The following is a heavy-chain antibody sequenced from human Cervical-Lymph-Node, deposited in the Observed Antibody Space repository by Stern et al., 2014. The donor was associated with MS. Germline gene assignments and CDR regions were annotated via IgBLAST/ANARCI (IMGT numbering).Heavy chain of an antibody. CDR2: INRDGTTI. Sequence: EVQLEESGGGLVQPGGSLRLSCVASGLTFRNYWMHWVRQGPGKGLVGVERINRDGTTITYADSVKGRFTISRDNAKNTLYLQMNSLRVEDTAVYYCTKDTYGPEDYWGQGTSVTVSS. CDR3: TKDTYGPEDY. J-gene: IGHJ4*02. V-gene: IGHV3-74*02. CDR1: GLTFRNYW. D-gene: IGHD3-10*01.